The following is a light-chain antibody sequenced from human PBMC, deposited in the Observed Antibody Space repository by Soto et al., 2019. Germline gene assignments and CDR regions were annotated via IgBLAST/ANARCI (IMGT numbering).Light chain of an antibody. Sequence: QSALTQPASVSGSPGQSITISCTGTSSDVGGYNYVSWYQQHPGKAPKLMIYEVTNWPSGVSNRFSGSKSANTASLTISGLQAEDEADYYCTSYTSSSTPVVFGGGTKLTVL. CDR3: TSYTSSSTPVV. CDR1: SSDVGGYNY. CDR2: EVT. V-gene: IGLV2-14*01. J-gene: IGLJ2*01.